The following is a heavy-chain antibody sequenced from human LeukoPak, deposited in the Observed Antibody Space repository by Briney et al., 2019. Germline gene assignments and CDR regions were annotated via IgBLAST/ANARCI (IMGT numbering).Heavy chain of an antibody. CDR1: GDSIRSRDYY. D-gene: IGHD3-3*01. Sequence: SETLSLTCAVSGDSIRSRDYYWAWIRQPPGRGLEWIGTIYYSGNTYYSPSLKSRVTISVDASKSLFSLRLTSVTAAATAVSYCAPRRFTNWCDPWGPGTLVTVSS. J-gene: IGHJ5*02. CDR3: APRRFTNWCDP. CDR2: IYYSGNT. V-gene: IGHV4-39*02.